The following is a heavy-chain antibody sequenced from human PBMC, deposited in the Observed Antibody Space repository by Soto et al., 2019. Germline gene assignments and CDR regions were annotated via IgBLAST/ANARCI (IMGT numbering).Heavy chain of an antibody. CDR1: GYSFTSYW. CDR3: ARALGGLPYGDYYYGMDV. V-gene: IGHV5-51*01. J-gene: IGHJ6*02. D-gene: IGHD4-17*01. Sequence: PGESLKISCKGSGYSFTSYWIGWVRQMPGKGLEWMGIIYPGDSDTRYSPSFQGQVTISADKSISTAYLQWSSLKASDTAMYYFARALGGLPYGDYYYGMDVWGQGTTVTVSS. CDR2: IYPGDSDT.